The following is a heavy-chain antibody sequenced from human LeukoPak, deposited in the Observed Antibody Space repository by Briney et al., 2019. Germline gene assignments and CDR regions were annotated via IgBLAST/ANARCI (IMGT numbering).Heavy chain of an antibody. D-gene: IGHD1-26*01. Sequence: GGSLGLSCAASGFTFSNAWMSWVRQAPGKGLEWVGRIKSKTDGGTTDYAAPVKGRFTISRDDSKNTLYLQMNSLKTEDTAVYYCTTDPGAEWEPQYAFDIWGQGTMVTVSS. CDR3: TTDPGAEWEPQYAFDI. CDR2: IKSKTDGGTT. V-gene: IGHV3-15*01. CDR1: GFTFSNAW. J-gene: IGHJ3*02.